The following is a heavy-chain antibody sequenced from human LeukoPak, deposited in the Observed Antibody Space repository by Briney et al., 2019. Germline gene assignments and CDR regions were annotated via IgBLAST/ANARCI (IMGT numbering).Heavy chain of an antibody. J-gene: IGHJ4*02. CDR1: GFIFSNYY. CDR2: INEDGSVE. V-gene: IGHV3-7*01. Sequence: GGSLRLSCAASGFIFSNYYMSWVRQAPGKGLEWVANINEDGSVEYYVDSVKGRFTISRDNPKNSLYLLMNNLRAEDTAVYYYARTLVDYWGQGALVTVSS. CDR3: ARTLVDY.